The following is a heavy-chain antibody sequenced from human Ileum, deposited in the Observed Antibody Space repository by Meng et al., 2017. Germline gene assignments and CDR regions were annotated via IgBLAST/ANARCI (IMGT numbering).Heavy chain of an antibody. CDR1: GFTFSTHW. V-gene: IGHV3-7*01. CDR3: ARDTEKKWELFINI. D-gene: IGHD1-26*01. J-gene: IGHJ3*02. Sequence: ESLKIPCAAPGFTFSTHWMSWVRQSPGKGLEWVANIKEDGSEKNYVDSVKGRFTISRDNAKNSLYLQINSLRAEDTAVYYCARDTEKKWELFINIWGQGRMVTVSS. CDR2: IKEDGSEK.